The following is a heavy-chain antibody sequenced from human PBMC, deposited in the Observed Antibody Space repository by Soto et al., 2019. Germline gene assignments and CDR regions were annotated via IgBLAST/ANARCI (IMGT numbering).Heavy chain of an antibody. D-gene: IGHD6-13*01. CDR2: ISAYNGNT. V-gene: IGHV1-18*04. J-gene: IGHJ6*02. CDR3: ARDPILKGRGSYSSSCYWNYYGMDV. CDR1: GYTFTSYG. Sequence: QVQLVQSGAEVKKPGASVKVSCKASGYTFTSYGISWVRQAPGQGLEWMGWISAYNGNTNYAQKLQGRVTMTTDTSTITAYMELRSLRSDDTAVYYCARDPILKGRGSYSSSCYWNYYGMDVWGQGTQVNVSS.